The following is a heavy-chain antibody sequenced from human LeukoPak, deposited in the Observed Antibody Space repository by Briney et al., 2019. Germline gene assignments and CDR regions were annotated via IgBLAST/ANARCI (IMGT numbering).Heavy chain of an antibody. J-gene: IGHJ4*02. CDR1: GFTFSSYA. D-gene: IGHD3-22*01. V-gene: IGHV3-30-3*01. CDR3: ANGHVYYYDSSGSSFDY. Sequence: PGGSLRLSCAASGFTFSSYAMHWVRQAPGKGLEWVAVISYDGSNKYYADSVKGRFTISRDNSKNTLYLQMNSLRAEDTAVYYCANGHVYYYDSSGSSFDYWGQGTLVTVSS. CDR2: ISYDGSNK.